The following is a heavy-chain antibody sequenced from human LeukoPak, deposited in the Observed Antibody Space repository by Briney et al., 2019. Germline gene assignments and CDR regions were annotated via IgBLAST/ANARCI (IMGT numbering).Heavy chain of an antibody. J-gene: IGHJ6*02. Sequence: SSETLSLTCTVSGGSISSGDYYWSWIRQPPGKGLEWIGYIYYSGSTYYNPSLKSRVTISVDTSKNQFSLKLSSVTAADTAVYYCARDGFEGGAAGTFLIYYGMDVWGQGTTVTVSS. V-gene: IGHV4-30-4*01. CDR3: ARDGFEGGAAGTFLIYYGMDV. CDR2: IYYSGST. D-gene: IGHD6-13*01. CDR1: GGSISSGDYY.